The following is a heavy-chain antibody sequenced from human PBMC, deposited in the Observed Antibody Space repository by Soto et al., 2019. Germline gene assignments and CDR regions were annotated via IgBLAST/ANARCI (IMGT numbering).Heavy chain of an antibody. CDR3: ARGLSFYDSSAYYSP. Sequence: EVQLVESGGGLVKPGGSLRLSCAASGFTFSSYSMNWVRQAPGKGLEWVSSISSSSSYIYYADSVKGRFTISRDNAQTSLYLLIKRQRVEDTAVYCCARGLSFYDSSAYYSPWGQGTLVTVSS. V-gene: IGHV3-21*01. CDR1: GFTFSSYS. D-gene: IGHD3-22*01. CDR2: ISSSSSYI. J-gene: IGHJ5*02.